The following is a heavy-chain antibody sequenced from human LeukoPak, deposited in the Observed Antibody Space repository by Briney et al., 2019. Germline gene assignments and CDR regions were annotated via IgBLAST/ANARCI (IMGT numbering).Heavy chain of an antibody. Sequence: SETLSLTCTVSGGSLSSGDYYWSWIRQHPGKGLEWIAYIFYSGTSYYNPSLKSRVMISVDTSKNQFSLKLSSVTAADTAIYYCARTCSGGSCYLAFDTWGQGTMVTVSS. J-gene: IGHJ3*02. V-gene: IGHV4-31*03. D-gene: IGHD2-15*01. CDR3: ARTCSGGSCYLAFDT. CDR1: GGSLSSGDYY. CDR2: IFYSGTS.